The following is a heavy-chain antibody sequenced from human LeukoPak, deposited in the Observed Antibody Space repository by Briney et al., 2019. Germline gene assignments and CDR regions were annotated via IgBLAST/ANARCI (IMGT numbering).Heavy chain of an antibody. D-gene: IGHD2-8*01. CDR2: IYTSGST. Sequence: SETLSLTCTVSGGSISSHHWSWIRQPAGKGLEWIGRIYTSGSTNYNPSLKSRVTLSIDTSKSKFSLKLRSVTAADTAVYYCARGYALDPWGQGTLVTVSS. J-gene: IGHJ5*02. CDR3: ARGYALDP. V-gene: IGHV4-4*07. CDR1: GGSISSHH.